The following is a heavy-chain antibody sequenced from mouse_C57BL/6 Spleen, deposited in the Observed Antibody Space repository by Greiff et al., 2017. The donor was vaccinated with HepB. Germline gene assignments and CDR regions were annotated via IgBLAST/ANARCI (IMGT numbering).Heavy chain of an antibody. Sequence: DVKLVESGGGLVQPGGSLKLSCAASGFTFSDYYMYWVRQTPEKRLEWVAYISNGGGSTYYTDTVKGRFTISRDNAKNTLYMQMSRLKSEDTAMYYGDRDVGHWYFDVWGTGTTVTVSS. J-gene: IGHJ1*03. CDR3: DRDVGHWYFDV. CDR2: ISNGGGST. CDR1: GFTFSDYY. V-gene: IGHV5-12*01.